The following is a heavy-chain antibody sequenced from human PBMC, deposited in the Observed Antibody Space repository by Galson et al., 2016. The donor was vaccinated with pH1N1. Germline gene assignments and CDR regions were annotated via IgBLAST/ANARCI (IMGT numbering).Heavy chain of an antibody. V-gene: IGHV1-46*01. D-gene: IGHD3-22*01. CDR3: ARARESSGYYLGSDAFDI. CDR2: LNPTGGSR. CDR1: GYTFTSDF. J-gene: IGHJ3*02. Sequence: SVKVSCKASGYTFTSDFMHWVRQAPGQGLEWMGMLNPTGGSRIYAQKFQGRVTMTRDTPTSTVYMELSSLRSEDTAVYYCARARESSGYYLGSDAFDIWGQGTMVTVSS.